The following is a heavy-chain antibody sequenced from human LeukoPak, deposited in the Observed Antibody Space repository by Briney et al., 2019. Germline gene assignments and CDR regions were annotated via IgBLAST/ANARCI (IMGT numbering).Heavy chain of an antibody. Sequence: GGSLRLSCAASGFTFSSYGMHWVRQAPGKGLEWVAFIRYDGSNKYYADSVKGRFTISRDNSKNTLYLQMNSLRAEDTAVHYCAKDRTIFGVVNWFDPWGQGTLVTVSS. D-gene: IGHD3-3*01. V-gene: IGHV3-30*02. CDR2: IRYDGSNK. CDR3: AKDRTIFGVVNWFDP. CDR1: GFTFSSYG. J-gene: IGHJ5*02.